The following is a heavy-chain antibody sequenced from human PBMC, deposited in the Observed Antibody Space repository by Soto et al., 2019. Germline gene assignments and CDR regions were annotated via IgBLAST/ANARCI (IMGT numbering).Heavy chain of an antibody. V-gene: IGHV3-23*01. CDR1: GFTFSNYA. D-gene: IGHD3-22*01. J-gene: IGHJ4*02. Sequence: GGSLRLSCAASGFTFSNYAMSWVRRAPGKGLEWVSAISSSGDSPYYADSVKGRFTISRDNSKNTLYLQMNSLRAEDTAVYYCAKRVIGPFSYWGQGTLVTVSS. CDR3: AKRVIGPFSY. CDR2: ISSSGDSP.